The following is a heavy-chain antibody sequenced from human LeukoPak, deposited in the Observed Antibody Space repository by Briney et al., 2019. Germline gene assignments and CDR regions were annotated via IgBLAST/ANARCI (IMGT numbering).Heavy chain of an antibody. CDR3: ARDSYCGGDCPPAEH. CDR2: ISAYNGDT. J-gene: IGHJ1*01. D-gene: IGHD2-21*02. CDR1: GYTFSNHG. Sequence: ASVKVSCKTSGYTFSNHGATWVRQAPGQGREWMGWISAYNGDTNYAQKLQGRVTLTTNTSTSTVYMELRSLRSDDTAVYYCARDSYCGGDCPPAEHWGQGTLVTVSS. V-gene: IGHV1-18*01.